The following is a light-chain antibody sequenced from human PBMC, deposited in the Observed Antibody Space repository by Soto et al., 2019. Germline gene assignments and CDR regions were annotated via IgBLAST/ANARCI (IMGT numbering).Light chain of an antibody. Sequence: DIQMTQSPSSLSASIGDKVTITCRASQGIGNFLAWYQQKPGNPPKLLMYAASSLHSGVPSRFSGSGVGTDGTLTISSLQPEDVASYYCQKYDSAPWTFGQGTKVEIK. J-gene: IGKJ1*01. V-gene: IGKV1-27*01. CDR1: QGIGNF. CDR3: QKYDSAPWT. CDR2: AAS.